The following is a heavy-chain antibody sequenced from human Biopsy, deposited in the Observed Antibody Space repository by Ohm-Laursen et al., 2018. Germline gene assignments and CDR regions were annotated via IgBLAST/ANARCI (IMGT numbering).Heavy chain of an antibody. CDR3: AADSGSGSHFRFDY. CDR1: GYTFSMYA. V-gene: IGHV1-46*01. Sequence: SVKVSCKASGYTFSMYAITWVRQAPGQGLEWMGIINPSGSDATYAQKFQGRVTMTRDTSTSTAYMDLSSLRSEDTAVYYCAADSGSGSHFRFDYWGQGALVSVSS. D-gene: IGHD3-10*01. J-gene: IGHJ4*02. CDR2: INPSGSDA.